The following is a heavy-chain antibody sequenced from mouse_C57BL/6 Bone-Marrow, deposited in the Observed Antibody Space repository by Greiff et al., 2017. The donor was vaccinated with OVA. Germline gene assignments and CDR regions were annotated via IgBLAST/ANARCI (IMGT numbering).Heavy chain of an antibody. D-gene: IGHD4-1*01. V-gene: IGHV5-17*01. CDR1: GFTFSDYG. Sequence: EVKLLESGGGLVKPGGSLKLSCAASGFTFSDYGMHWVRQAPEKGLEWVAYISSGSSTIYYADTVKGRFTFSIDNAKNTVFLQMNSLRSEDTAMYYCGRLTGIAYWGQGTLVTVSA. CDR2: ISSGSSTI. CDR3: GRLTGIAY. J-gene: IGHJ3*01.